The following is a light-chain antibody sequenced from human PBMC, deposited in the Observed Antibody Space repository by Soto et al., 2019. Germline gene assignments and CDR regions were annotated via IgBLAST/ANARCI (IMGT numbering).Light chain of an antibody. J-gene: IGKJ1*01. Sequence: DTKLTQSLSPRPASEGAESTIPCRPSQVISSWLAWYQQKPGKAPKLLIYKASSLESGVPSRFSGSGSGTEFTLTISSLQPDDFATYYCQHRGTFGQGTKVEIK. CDR2: KAS. CDR3: QHRGT. CDR1: QVISSW. V-gene: IGKV1-5*03.